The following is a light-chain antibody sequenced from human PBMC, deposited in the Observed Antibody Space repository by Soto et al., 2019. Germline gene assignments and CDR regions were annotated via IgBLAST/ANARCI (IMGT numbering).Light chain of an antibody. Sequence: QSALTQPPSASGSPGQSVTISCTGASSDVGGYDFVSWYQQHPGKAPKLMIYDVTKRPSGVPDRFSGSKSGNTASLTVSGLPADDDADYYCSSYAGSSLPVAFGGGTKLTVL. CDR1: SSDVGGYDF. CDR2: DVT. J-gene: IGLJ2*01. V-gene: IGLV2-8*01. CDR3: SSYAGSSLPVA.